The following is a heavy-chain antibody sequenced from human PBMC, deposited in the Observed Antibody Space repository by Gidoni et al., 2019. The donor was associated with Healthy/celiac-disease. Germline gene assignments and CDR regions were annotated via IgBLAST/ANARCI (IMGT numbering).Heavy chain of an antibody. J-gene: IGHJ5*02. CDR3: TTVSYCSSISCDNWFDP. CDR1: GFTFRDAW. Sequence: EVQLVESGGGLVKPGGSLRLSCAASGFTFRDAWMTWVRQAPGKGLEWVGRIKSKTDGGATDYAAPVKGRFTISRDDSKNTVYLQMNSLKTEDTAVYYCTTVSYCSSISCDNWFDPWGQGTLVTVSS. V-gene: IGHV3-15*01. CDR2: IKSKTDGGAT. D-gene: IGHD2-2*01.